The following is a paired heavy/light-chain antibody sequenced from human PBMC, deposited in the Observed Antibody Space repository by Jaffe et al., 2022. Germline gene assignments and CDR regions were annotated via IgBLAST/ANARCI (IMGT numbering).Light chain of an antibody. V-gene: IGKV3-20*01. J-gene: IGKJ3*01. CDR3: QQYRRAPPLFT. CDR2: GAS. CDR1: QSVDNNY. Sequence: IVLTQSPGTLSLSPGERATLSCRASQSVDNNYLAWYQHKPGQAPRLLIFGASTRASGIPDRFSGSGSGTDFALTISRLEPEDFAVYYCQQYRRAPPLFTFGPGTKVEI.
Heavy chain of an antibody. V-gene: IGHV4-38-2*02. CDR1: GYSTSSSYY. Sequence: QVQLQGSGPGLVKPSETLSLTCTVSGYSTSSSYYWGWIRQSPGKGLEWIGSLFHSGSTYYNSSLKSRVSISLDTSKTQLSLNLRSVTAADTALYYCACSTGWSYFDYWGQATLVTVSS. CDR3: ACSTGWSYFDY. CDR2: LFHSGST. J-gene: IGHJ4*02. D-gene: IGHD6-19*01.